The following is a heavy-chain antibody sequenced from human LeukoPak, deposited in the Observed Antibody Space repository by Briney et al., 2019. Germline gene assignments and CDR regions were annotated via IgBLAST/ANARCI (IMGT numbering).Heavy chain of an antibody. V-gene: IGHV4-34*01. D-gene: IGHD2-15*01. Sequence: SETLSLTCAVYGGSFSGYYWSWIRQPPGKGLEWVGEINHSGSTNYNPSLKSRVTISVDTSKNQFSLKLSSVTAADTAVYYCALLLPQGAGDFFDYWGQGTLVTVSS. J-gene: IGHJ4*02. CDR3: ALLLPQGAGDFFDY. CDR2: INHSGST. CDR1: GGSFSGYY.